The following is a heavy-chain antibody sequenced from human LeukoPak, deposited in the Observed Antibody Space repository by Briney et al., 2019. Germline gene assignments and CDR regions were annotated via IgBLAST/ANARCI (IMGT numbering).Heavy chain of an antibody. CDR1: GYTFTSYG. CDR2: ISAYNGNT. Sequence: ASVKVSCKASGYTFTSYGISWVRQAPGQGLEWMGWISAYNGNTNYAQKLQGRVTMTTDTSTSTAYMELRSLRSDDTAVHYCARGQGDDYGDYHGAFDIWGQGTMVTVSS. D-gene: IGHD4-17*01. CDR3: ARGQGDDYGDYHGAFDI. J-gene: IGHJ3*02. V-gene: IGHV1-18*01.